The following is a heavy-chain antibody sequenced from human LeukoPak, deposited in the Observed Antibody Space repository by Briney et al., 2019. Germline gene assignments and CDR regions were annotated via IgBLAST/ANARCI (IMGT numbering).Heavy chain of an antibody. Sequence: GGSLRLSCAASGFTFSSYNMNWVRQAPGKGLVWVARIRPEGTTTAYADSVKGRFTISRDNAKNTLFLQMNSLSAEDTAVYYCARDLDWILFDYWGQGTLVTVSS. D-gene: IGHD3-9*01. CDR2: IRPEGTTT. CDR1: GFTFSSYN. J-gene: IGHJ4*02. CDR3: ARDLDWILFDY. V-gene: IGHV3-74*03.